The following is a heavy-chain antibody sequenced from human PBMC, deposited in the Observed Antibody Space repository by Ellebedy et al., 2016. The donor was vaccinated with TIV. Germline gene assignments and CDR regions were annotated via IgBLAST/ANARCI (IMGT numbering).Heavy chain of an antibody. V-gene: IGHV3-7*01. CDR2: IYQDGSDQ. Sequence: GESLKISCAASGFSFRSYWMSWVRQAPGKGLEWVANIYQDGSDQYYVDSVKGRFTIFRDNANKSLFLQMNSQRVEDTAVYYCARRGSYGDYAVQVNSWFDTWGQGTLVTVSS. CDR1: GFSFRSYW. CDR3: ARRGSYGDYAVQVNSWFDT. D-gene: IGHD4-17*01. J-gene: IGHJ5*02.